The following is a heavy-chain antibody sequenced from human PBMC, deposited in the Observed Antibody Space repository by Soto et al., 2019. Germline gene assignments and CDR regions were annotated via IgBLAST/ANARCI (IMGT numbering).Heavy chain of an antibody. V-gene: IGHV3-53*01. D-gene: IGHD3-16*01. Sequence: GGSLRLSCEAFDFTASNNYMSWVRQAPGKGLEWVSVLSAGGSTYYADSVKGRFTISRDSSKNTLYLRMNSLRADDTAVYYCARSLPCEKYFGEYYFDLWGQGTLVTVSS. J-gene: IGHJ4*02. CDR1: DFTASNNY. CDR3: ARSLPCEKYFGEYYFDL. CDR2: LSAGGST.